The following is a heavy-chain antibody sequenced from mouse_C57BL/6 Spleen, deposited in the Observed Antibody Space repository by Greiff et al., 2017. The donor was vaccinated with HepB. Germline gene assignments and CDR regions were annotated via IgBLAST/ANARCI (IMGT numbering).Heavy chain of an antibody. CDR2: ISYDGSN. CDR3: AREDGISFDY. Sequence: DVKLQESGPGLVKPSQSLSLTCSVTGYSINSGYYWNWIRQFPGNKLEWMCYISYDGSNNYNPSLKNRISITRDTSKNQFFLKFNSVTTEDTATYYCAREDGISFDYWGQGTTLTVSS. V-gene: IGHV3-6*01. CDR1: GYSINSGYY. D-gene: IGHD1-1*01. J-gene: IGHJ2*01.